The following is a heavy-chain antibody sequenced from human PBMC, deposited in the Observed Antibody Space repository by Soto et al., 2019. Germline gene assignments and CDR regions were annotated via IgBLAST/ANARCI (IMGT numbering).Heavy chain of an antibody. CDR1: GGSISSYY. J-gene: IGHJ3*02. V-gene: IGHV4-4*07. CDR2: IYTSGST. Sequence: QVQLQESGPGLVKPSETLSLTCTVSGGSISSYYWSWIRQPAGKGLEWIGRIYTSGSTNYNPSLKSRVTMSVDTSKIQFALKLSSVTAADTAVYYCARALQYYDSSGYWPYDAFDIWGQGTMVTVSS. D-gene: IGHD3-22*01. CDR3: ARALQYYDSSGYWPYDAFDI.